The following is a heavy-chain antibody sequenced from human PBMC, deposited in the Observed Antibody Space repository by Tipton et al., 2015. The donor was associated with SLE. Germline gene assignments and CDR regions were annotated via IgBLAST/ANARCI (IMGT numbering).Heavy chain of an antibody. CDR1: GGSISSGDYY. Sequence: LRLSCTVSGGSISSGDYYWSWIRQPPGKGLEWIGYIYYSGGTYYNPSLNSRVTISADTSKNQCSLKLSTVTAADTAVYYCASTGVNCRRRAFDIWGQGTMVTVSS. J-gene: IGHJ3*02. V-gene: IGHV4-30-4*01. CDR2: IYYSGGT. D-gene: IGHD2-21*01. CDR3: ASTGVNCRRRAFDI.